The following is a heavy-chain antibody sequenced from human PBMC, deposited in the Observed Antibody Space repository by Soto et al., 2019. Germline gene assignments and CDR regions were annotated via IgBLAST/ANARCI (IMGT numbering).Heavy chain of an antibody. V-gene: IGHV1-2*02. J-gene: IGHJ5*02. CDR2: INPNSGGT. CDR1: GYTLTGYY. D-gene: IGHD3-10*01. CDR3: AREAGARVVRGVIINDNWFDP. Sequence: ASVKVSCKASGYTLTGYYMHWVRQAPGQGLEWMGWINPNSGGTNYAQKFQGRVTMTRDTSISTVYMELSSLRSEDTAVYYCAREAGARVVRGVIINDNWFDPWGPGTLVTVSS.